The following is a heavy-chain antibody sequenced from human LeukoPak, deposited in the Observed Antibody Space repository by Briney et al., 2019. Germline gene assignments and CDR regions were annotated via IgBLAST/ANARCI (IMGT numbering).Heavy chain of an antibody. D-gene: IGHD4-11*01. J-gene: IGHJ4*02. CDR3: ARDKGATVTTGLFDY. CDR2: IYYSGST. Sequence: PSETLSLTCTVSGGSLTSGDYYWNWIRHHPGRGLEWIGYIYYSGSTHYNPSLKTRVNRSIDRTKNQFSLKLNSVTAADTAVYYCARDKGATVTTGLFDYWGQGTLVTVSS. CDR1: GGSLTSGDYY. V-gene: IGHV4-31*03.